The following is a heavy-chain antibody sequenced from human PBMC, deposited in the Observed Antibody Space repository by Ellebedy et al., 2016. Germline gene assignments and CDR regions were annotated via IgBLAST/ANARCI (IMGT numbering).Heavy chain of an antibody. CDR3: AKDGGSSSWYGYYYGMDV. Sequence: GGSLRLXCAASGFTFSSYAMSWVRQAPGKGLEWVSAISGSGGSTYYADSVKGRFTISRDNSKNTLYLQMNSLRAEDTAVYYCAKDGGSSSWYGYYYGMDVWGQGTTVTVSS. J-gene: IGHJ6*02. D-gene: IGHD6-13*01. CDR2: ISGSGGST. V-gene: IGHV3-23*01. CDR1: GFTFSSYA.